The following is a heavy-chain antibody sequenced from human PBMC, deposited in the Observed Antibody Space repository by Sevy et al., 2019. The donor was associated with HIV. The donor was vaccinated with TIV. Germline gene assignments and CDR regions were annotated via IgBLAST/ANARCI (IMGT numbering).Heavy chain of an antibody. CDR2: FDPEDGET. V-gene: IGHV1-24*01. D-gene: IGHD5-12*01. Sequence: ASVKVSCKVSGYTLTELSMHWVRQAPGKGLEWMGGFDPEDGETIYAQKFQGRVTMTEDTSTDTAYMELSSLRSEYTAVYYGATGGGYNRDFDYWGQGTLVTVSS. CDR1: GYTLTELS. J-gene: IGHJ4*02. CDR3: ATGGGYNRDFDY.